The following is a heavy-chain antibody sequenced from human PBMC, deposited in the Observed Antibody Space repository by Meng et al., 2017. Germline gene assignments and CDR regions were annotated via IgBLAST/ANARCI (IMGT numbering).Heavy chain of an antibody. CDR3: ARSMVRGVIIYTRTYYFDY. V-gene: IGHV4-61*01. Sequence: QGPRPESGPGLVRPSETLSLTCTVSGGSVSSGSYYWSWIRQPPGKGLEWIGYIYYSGSTNYNPSLKSRVTISVDTSKNQFSLKLSSVTAADTAVYYCARSMVRGVIIYTRTYYFDYWGQGTLVTVSS. CDR2: IYYSGST. CDR1: GGSVSSGSYY. D-gene: IGHD3-10*01. J-gene: IGHJ4*02.